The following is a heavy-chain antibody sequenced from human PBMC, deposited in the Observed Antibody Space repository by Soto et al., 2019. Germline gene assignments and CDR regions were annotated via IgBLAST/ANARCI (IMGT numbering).Heavy chain of an antibody. CDR2: IIPIFGTA. J-gene: IGHJ6*02. V-gene: IGHV1-69*06. Sequence: SVKVSCKASGGTFSSYAISWVRQAPGQGLEWMGGIIPIFGTANYAQKFQGRVTITADKSTSTAYMELSSLRSEDTAVYYCAXEEGITMVRGVKYGMDVWGQGTTVTVSS. D-gene: IGHD3-10*01. CDR3: AXEEGITMVRGVKYGMDV. CDR1: GGTFSSYA.